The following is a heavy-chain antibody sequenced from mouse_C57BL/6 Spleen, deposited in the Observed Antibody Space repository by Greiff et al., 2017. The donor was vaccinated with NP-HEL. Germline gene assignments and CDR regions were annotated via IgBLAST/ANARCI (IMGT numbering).Heavy chain of an antibody. CDR1: GYTFTSYT. J-gene: IGHJ4*01. V-gene: IGHV1-4*01. CDR2: INPSSGYT. Sequence: QVQLQQSGAELARPGASVKMSCKASGYTFTSYTMHWVKQRPGQGLEWIGYINPSSGYTKYNQKFKDKATLTADKSSSTAYMQLSSLTSDDSAVYYCARNGYYADMDYWGQGTSVTVSS. D-gene: IGHD2-3*01. CDR3: ARNGYYADMDY.